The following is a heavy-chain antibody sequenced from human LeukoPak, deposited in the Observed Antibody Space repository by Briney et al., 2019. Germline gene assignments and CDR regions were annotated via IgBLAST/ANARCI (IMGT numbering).Heavy chain of an antibody. D-gene: IGHD6-19*01. J-gene: IGHJ4*02. Sequence: GGSLRLSCAASGFTFSIYAMSWVRQAPGKGLEWVSAISGSGGSTYYADSVKGRFTISRDNSKNTLYLQMNSLRAEDTAVYYCAKDGSIAVAGTLGYWGQGTLVTVSS. CDR1: GFTFSIYA. CDR3: AKDGSIAVAGTLGY. CDR2: ISGSGGST. V-gene: IGHV3-23*01.